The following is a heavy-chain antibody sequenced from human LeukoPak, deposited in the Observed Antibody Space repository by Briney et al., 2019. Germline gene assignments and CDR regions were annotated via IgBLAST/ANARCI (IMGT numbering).Heavy chain of an antibody. CDR3: ARVRGYYFDY. V-gene: IGHV3-30-3*01. CDR2: ISYDGSNK. Sequence: GGSLRLSCAASGFTFSSYAMHWVRQAPGKGLEWVAVISYDGSNKYYADSVKGRFTISRDNSKNTLYLQMNSLRAEDTAVYYCARVRGYYFDYWGXGTLVTVSS. J-gene: IGHJ4*01. CDR1: GFTFSSYA.